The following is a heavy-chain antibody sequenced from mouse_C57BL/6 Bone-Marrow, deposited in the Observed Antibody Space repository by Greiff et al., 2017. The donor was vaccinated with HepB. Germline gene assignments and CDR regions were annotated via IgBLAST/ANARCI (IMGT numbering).Heavy chain of an antibody. D-gene: IGHD1-1*01. V-gene: IGHV5-4*01. J-gene: IGHJ1*03. Sequence: EVKLQESGGGLVKPGGSLKLSCAASGFTFSSYAMSWVRQTPEKRLEWVATISDGGSYTYYPDNVKGRFTISRDNAKNNLYLQMSHLKSEDTAMYYCARDPLSGSSGYFDVWGTGTTVTVSS. CDR2: ISDGGSYT. CDR3: ARDPLSGSSGYFDV. CDR1: GFTFSSYA.